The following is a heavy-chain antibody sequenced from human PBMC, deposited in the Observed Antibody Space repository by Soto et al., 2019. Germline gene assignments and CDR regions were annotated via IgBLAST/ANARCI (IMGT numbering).Heavy chain of an antibody. V-gene: IGHV3-23*01. J-gene: IGHJ4*02. Sequence: EVQLLESGGGLVQPGGSLRLSCAASGFTFSSYAMSWVRQAPGKGLEWVSAISGSGGSTYYTDSVKGRFTISRDNSKNTLYPQMNSLRAEDTAVYYCATDGYNYGAFDSWGQGTLVTVSS. CDR1: GFTFSSYA. CDR2: ISGSGGST. CDR3: ATDGYNYGAFDS. D-gene: IGHD5-12*01.